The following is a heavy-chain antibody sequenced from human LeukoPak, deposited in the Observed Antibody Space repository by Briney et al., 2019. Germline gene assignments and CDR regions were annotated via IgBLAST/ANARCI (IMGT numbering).Heavy chain of an antibody. D-gene: IGHD2-15*01. CDR1: GFTFSYYP. CDR3: ARDLYCSGDTCDPRQDAQYFHH. CDR2: ISHDGTNK. Sequence: GTSLRLSCAASGFTFSYYPMHWVRQAPGKGLEWVAFISHDGTNKYFADSVKGRFTISRDNSKNTLYLQMNSLRPDDTAVYFCARDLYCSGDTCDPRQDAQYFHHWGQGTLVTVSS. V-gene: IGHV3-30*04. J-gene: IGHJ1*01.